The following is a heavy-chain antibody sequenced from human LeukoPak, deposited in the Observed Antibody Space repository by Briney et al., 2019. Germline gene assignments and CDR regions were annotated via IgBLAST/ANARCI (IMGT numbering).Heavy chain of an antibody. D-gene: IGHD1-14*01. V-gene: IGHV1-2*02. J-gene: IGHJ3*02. CDR3: ARAVSGTLGGAFDI. CDR2: INPNSGVT. CDR1: GYPFIHYF. Sequence: ASVKVSCKASGYPFIHYFIHWMRQTPGQGLEWLGWINPNSGVTRYAQKFQGRVTLTRDTAAYMELSSLKYDDTAVYYCARAVSGTLGGAFDIWGQGTAVTVSS.